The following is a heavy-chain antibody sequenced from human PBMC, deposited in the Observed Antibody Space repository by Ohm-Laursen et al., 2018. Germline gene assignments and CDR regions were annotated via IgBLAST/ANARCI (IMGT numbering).Heavy chain of an antibody. D-gene: IGHD5-24*01. CDR2: VTTYHDET. V-gene: IGHV1-18*01. J-gene: IGHJ4*02. Sequence: ASVKVSCKASGYTFTRFAINWVRQAPGQGLEWVGRVTTYHDETNYSQKLKNRVTMTTDSDTKTAYMELRNLRSDDTAVYYCASSEGGWLYFDYWGQGTLVTVSS. CDR3: ASSEGGWLYFDY. CDR1: GYTFTRFA.